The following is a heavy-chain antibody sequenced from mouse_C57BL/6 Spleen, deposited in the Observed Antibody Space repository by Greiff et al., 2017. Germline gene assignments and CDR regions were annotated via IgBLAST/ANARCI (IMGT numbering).Heavy chain of an antibody. D-gene: IGHD1-1*01. CDR3: SRTAGVGAFDF. CDR2: IRHKANNPAT. V-gene: IGHV6-6*01. J-gene: IGHJ2*01. Sequence: EVQLVESGGGLVQPGGSMKLSCAASGYTFSDSWMDWVRQSPEKGLEWVAEIRHKANNPATYYAESVKGRFNISRDESKSSVYLQMNSLSTGDTGSLYWSRTAGVGAFDFGGQGTTLSVSS. CDR1: GYTFSDSW.